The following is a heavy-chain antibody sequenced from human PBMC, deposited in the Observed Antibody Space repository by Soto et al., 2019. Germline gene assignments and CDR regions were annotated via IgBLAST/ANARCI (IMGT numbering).Heavy chain of an antibody. CDR1: SGYA. CDR3: ARDPYNIGWMAY. D-gene: IGHD6-19*01. CDR2: ISDDGSKK. Sequence: QAQLMESGGGVVQPGRSLRLSCAASSGYAMHWVRQAPGKGLEWVAVISDDGSKKYYADSLKGRFTISRDNSKNTLYLQMNSLRAEDTAVYYCARDPYNIGWMAYWGQGTLVTVSS. J-gene: IGHJ4*02. V-gene: IGHV3-30-3*01.